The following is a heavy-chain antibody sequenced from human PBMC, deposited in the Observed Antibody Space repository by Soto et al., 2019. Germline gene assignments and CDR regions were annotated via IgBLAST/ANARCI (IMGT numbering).Heavy chain of an antibody. V-gene: IGHV3-7*01. Sequence: PGGSLGLSCAASGFTFRSYWMSWVRQTPGKGLEWVANIKQDGSEKYYVDSVKGRFTISRDNAKNSLYLQMNSLRAEDTAVYYCARVQLAATFWFDPWGQGTLVTVSS. CDR2: IKQDGSEK. CDR3: ARVQLAATFWFDP. D-gene: IGHD2-15*01. CDR1: GFTFRSYW. J-gene: IGHJ5*02.